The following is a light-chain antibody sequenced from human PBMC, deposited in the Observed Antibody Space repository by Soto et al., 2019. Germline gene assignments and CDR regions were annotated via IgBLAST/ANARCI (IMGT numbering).Light chain of an antibody. CDR3: KRYNNWPLT. J-gene: IGKJ4*01. V-gene: IGKV3-15*01. Sequence: EIVLTQSPASLSVSPGARVTLSCRASQGIGSTLAWYQQKPGQTPRLLIYDSSTRATGIPARFSGSGSGTEFTLTTNGLQSEEFAVYYCKRYNNWPLTVGGGNKVAIK. CDR2: DSS. CDR1: QGIGST.